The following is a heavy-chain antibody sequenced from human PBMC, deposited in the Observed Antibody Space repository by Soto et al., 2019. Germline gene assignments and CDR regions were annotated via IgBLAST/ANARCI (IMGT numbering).Heavy chain of an antibody. D-gene: IGHD2-15*01. CDR2: ISSSSSYI. CDR3: ARDTEQAPLGYCSGGSCSPDFDY. J-gene: IGHJ4*02. Sequence: GSLRLSCAASGFTFSSYSMNWVRQAPGKGLEWVSSISSSSSYIYYADSVKGRFTISRDNAKNSLYLQMNSLRAEDTAVYYCARDTEQAPLGYCSGGSCSPDFDYWGQGTLVTVSS. V-gene: IGHV3-21*01. CDR1: GFTFSSYS.